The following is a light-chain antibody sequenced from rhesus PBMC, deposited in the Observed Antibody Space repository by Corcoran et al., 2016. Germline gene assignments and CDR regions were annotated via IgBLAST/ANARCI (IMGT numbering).Light chain of an antibody. CDR3: QHHNSYPWT. CDR2: YAS. Sequence: DIQMTQSPSSLSASVGDTVTITCRASQGISNYLAWYQQQPGKAPTPLNSYASNVESGVPSRFSGSGSGTYCTLTISSLQPEDFAIYYCQHHNSYPWTFGQGTKVEIK. CDR1: QGISNY. V-gene: IGKV1S14*01. J-gene: IGKJ1*01.